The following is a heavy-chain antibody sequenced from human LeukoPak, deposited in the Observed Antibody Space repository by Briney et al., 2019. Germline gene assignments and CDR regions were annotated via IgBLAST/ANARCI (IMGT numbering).Heavy chain of an antibody. J-gene: IGHJ3*01. D-gene: IGHD3-22*01. V-gene: IGHV4-34*01. CDR2: INHSGST. CDR1: GGSFRDYY. CDR3: AKAPYLSTGS. Sequence: KPSETLSLTCAVYGGSFRDYYWSWIRQPPGKGLEWIGEINHSGSTNYNPSLKSRVTISLDTSKNQFSPKLTSVTAADTAVYYCAKAPYLSTGSWGQGILVAVSS.